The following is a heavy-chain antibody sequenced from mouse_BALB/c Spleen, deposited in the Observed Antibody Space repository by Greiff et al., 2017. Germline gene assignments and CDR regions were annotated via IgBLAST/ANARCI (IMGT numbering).Heavy chain of an antibody. D-gene: IGHD2-4*01. J-gene: IGHJ3*01. CDR1: GYTFTSYW. V-gene: IGHV1-7*01. Sequence: QVQLQQSGAELAKPGASVKMSCKASGYTFTSYWMHWVKQRPGQGLEWIGYINPSTGYTEYNQKFKDKATLTADKSSSTAYMQLGSLTSEDSAVYYCARLNYDEAYWGQGTLVTVSA. CDR2: INPSTGYT. CDR3: ARLNYDEAY.